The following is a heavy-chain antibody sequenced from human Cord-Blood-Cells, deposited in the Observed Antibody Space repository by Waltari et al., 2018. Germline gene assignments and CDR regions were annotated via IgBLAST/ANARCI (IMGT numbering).Heavy chain of an antibody. CDR1: GFTFSSYA. Sequence: QVQLVESGGGVVPPGRSLRLSCAASGFTFSSYAMHWVRHAPRKRLEWVAVISYDGSNKYYADSVKGRFTIARDNSKNTLYLQMNSLRAEDTAVYYCSGELLNWFDPWGQGTLVTVSS. CDR2: ISYDGSNK. D-gene: IGHD1-26*01. V-gene: IGHV3-30-3*01. J-gene: IGHJ5*02. CDR3: SGELLNWFDP.